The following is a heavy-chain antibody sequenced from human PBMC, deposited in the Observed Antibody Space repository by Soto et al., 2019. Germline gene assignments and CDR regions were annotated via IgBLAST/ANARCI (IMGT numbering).Heavy chain of an antibody. V-gene: IGHV4-30-2*01. CDR3: ARVSTVTAHADAFDI. Sequence: QLQLQESGSGLVKPSQTLSLTCAVSGGSISSGGYSWSWIRQPPGKGLEWIGYIYHSGSTYYNPARKSRVTISVDRSKNQFSLKLSSVTAADTAVYYCARVSTVTAHADAFDIWGQGTMVTVSS. CDR1: GGSISSGGYS. CDR2: IYHSGST. J-gene: IGHJ3*02. D-gene: IGHD4-17*01.